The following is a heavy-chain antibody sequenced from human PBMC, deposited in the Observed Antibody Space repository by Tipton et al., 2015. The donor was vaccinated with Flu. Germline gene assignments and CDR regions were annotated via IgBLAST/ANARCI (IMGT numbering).Heavy chain of an antibody. V-gene: IGHV4-59*01. J-gene: IGHJ6*02. CDR3: ARSMVGIFGVVEGCHGMDV. CDR2: IYYSGSP. Sequence: TLSLTCTVSGDSMRSDYFWAWIRQAPGKGLEWIGNIYYSGSPNYDPSLKSRVTISVDMSKNQFSLKLSSVTAADTAVYYCARSMVGIFGVVEGCHGMDVWGQGTTVSVSS. D-gene: IGHD3-3*01. CDR1: GDSMRSDY.